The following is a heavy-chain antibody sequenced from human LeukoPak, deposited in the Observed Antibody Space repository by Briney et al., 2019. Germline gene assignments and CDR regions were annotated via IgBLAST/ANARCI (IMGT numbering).Heavy chain of an antibody. CDR2: IDQDGSVR. Sequence: GGSLRLSCSASGFSFSTYWMSWVRQTPETGLEFVANIDQDGSVRNYMDSLKGRSTISRDNAKKSIYLEINSLRVDDTAVYYCARDEQWQMGGFDPWGQGTLVTVSS. D-gene: IGHD6-19*01. CDR1: GFSFSTYW. CDR3: ARDEQWQMGGFDP. J-gene: IGHJ5*02. V-gene: IGHV3-7*01.